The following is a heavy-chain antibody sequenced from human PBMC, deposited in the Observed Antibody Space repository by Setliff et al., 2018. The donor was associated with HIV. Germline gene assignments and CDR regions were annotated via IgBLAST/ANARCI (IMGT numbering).Heavy chain of an antibody. CDR3: ARARNGWLLDY. J-gene: IGHJ4*02. CDR2: ITWNSGFI. Sequence: PGGSLRLSCAASGFTFGDFGFHWVRQGPGKGLEWVSGITWNSGFIAYADSVKGRFTISRDNAKNTLYLQMNSLRAEDTAVYYCARARNGWLLDYWGQGTLVTVSS. V-gene: IGHV3-9*01. D-gene: IGHD6-19*01. CDR1: GFTFGDFG.